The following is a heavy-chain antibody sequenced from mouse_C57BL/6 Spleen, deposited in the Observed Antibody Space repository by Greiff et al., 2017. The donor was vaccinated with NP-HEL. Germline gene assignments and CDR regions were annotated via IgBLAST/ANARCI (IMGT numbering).Heavy chain of an antibody. CDR2: ISDGGSYT. J-gene: IGHJ4*01. V-gene: IGHV5-4*01. D-gene: IGHD1-1*01. Sequence: EVKVVESGGGLVKPGGSLKLSCAASGFTFSSYAMSWVRQTPEKRLEWVATISDGGSYTYYPDNVKGRFTISRDNAKNNLYLQMSHLKSEDTAMYYCAREGYGSSYYYAMDYWGQGTSVTVSS. CDR1: GFTFSSYA. CDR3: AREGYGSSYYYAMDY.